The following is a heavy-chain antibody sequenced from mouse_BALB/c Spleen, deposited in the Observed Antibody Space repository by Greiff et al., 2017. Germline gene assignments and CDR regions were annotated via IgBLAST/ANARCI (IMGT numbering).Heavy chain of an antibody. D-gene: IGHD2-14*01. V-gene: IGHV1-18*01. Sequence: VQLQQSGPELVKPGASVKIPCKASGYTFTDYNMDWVKQSHGKSLEWIGDINPNNGGTIYNQKFKGKATLTVDRSSSTAYMELRSLTSEDTAVYYCARDYRYEVFDYWGQGTTLTVSS. J-gene: IGHJ2*01. CDR3: ARDYRYEVFDY. CDR1: GYTFTDYN. CDR2: INPNNGGT.